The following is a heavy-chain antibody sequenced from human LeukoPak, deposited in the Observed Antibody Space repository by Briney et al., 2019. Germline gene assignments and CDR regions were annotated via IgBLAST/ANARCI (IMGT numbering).Heavy chain of an antibody. J-gene: IGHJ4*02. Sequence: GGSLRLSCAASGFTFSSYWMSWVRQAPGKGLEWVANIRQDGSKIYYVDSVKGRFTISRDNAKNSLYLQMNNLRAEDTALYYCAKDIGSYRSGGRYDYWGQGTLVTVSS. V-gene: IGHV3-7*03. D-gene: IGHD1-26*01. CDR1: GFTFSSYW. CDR2: IRQDGSKI. CDR3: AKDIGSYRSGGRYDY.